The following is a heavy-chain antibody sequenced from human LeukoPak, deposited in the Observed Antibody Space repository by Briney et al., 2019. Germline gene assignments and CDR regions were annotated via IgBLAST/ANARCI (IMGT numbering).Heavy chain of an antibody. V-gene: IGHV4-4*07. CDR2: IYTSGST. D-gene: IGHD6-19*01. J-gene: IGHJ4*02. CDR1: GGSISSYY. CDR3: ARTPMIAVAGTFDY. Sequence: PSGTLSLTCTVSGGSISSYYWSWIRQPAGKGLEWIGRIYTSGSTNYNPSLKSRVTMSVDTSKNQFSLKLSSVTAADTAVYYCARTPMIAVAGTFDYWGQGTLVTVSS.